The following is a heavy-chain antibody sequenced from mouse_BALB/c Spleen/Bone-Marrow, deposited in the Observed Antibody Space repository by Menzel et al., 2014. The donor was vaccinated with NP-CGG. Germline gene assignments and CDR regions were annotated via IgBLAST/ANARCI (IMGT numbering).Heavy chain of an antibody. CDR3: ARGENYGYAGFAY. D-gene: IGHD2-2*01. CDR1: GYSITSGYS. J-gene: IGHJ3*01. CDR2: IHYSGST. Sequence: VQLQQSAPDLVKPSQSLSLTCTVTGYSITSGYSWHWIRQFPENKLEWMGYIHYSGSTNYNPSLKSRISITRDTSKNQFFLQLISVTTEDTATYYCARGENYGYAGFAYWGQGTLVTVSA. V-gene: IGHV3-1*02.